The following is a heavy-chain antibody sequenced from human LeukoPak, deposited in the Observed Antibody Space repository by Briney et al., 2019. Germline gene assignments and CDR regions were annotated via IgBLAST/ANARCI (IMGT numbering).Heavy chain of an antibody. D-gene: IGHD6-19*01. CDR1: GGSISSYY. CDR3: ARAGGSSGPIDY. Sequence: SETLSLTCTVPGGSISSYYWSWIRQPPGKGLEWIGYIYYSGSTNYNPSLKSRVTISVDTSKNQFSLKLSSVTAADTAVYYCARAGGSSGPIDYWGQGTLVTVSS. CDR2: IYYSGST. J-gene: IGHJ4*02. V-gene: IGHV4-59*01.